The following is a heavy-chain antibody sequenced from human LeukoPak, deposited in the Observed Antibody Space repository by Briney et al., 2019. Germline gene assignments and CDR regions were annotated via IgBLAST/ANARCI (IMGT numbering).Heavy chain of an antibody. CDR1: GFTFSSYA. Sequence: GGSLRLSCAASGFTFSSYAMSWVRQAPGKGLERVSAISGSGGSTYYADSVKGRFTISRDNSKNTLYLQMNSLRAEDTAVYYCAKTALTYCGGDCYFDYWGQGTLVTVSS. CDR2: ISGSGGST. V-gene: IGHV3-23*01. D-gene: IGHD2-21*02. J-gene: IGHJ4*02. CDR3: AKTALTYCGGDCYFDY.